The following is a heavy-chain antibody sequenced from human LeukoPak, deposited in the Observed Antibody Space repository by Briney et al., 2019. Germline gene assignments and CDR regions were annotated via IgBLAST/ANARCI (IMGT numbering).Heavy chain of an antibody. J-gene: IGHJ4*02. D-gene: IGHD2-8*02. CDR2: MNPKGGKA. CDR3: ARGAGATYGHSFFDY. Sequence: GASVKVSCRASGYHFTNDDINWVRQAPGEGLEWMGWMNPKGGKAGFAQKFQGRVTLTRDTSITTAYLEMTSLTAEDTAVYYCARGAGATYGHSFFDYWGQGALVIVSS. V-gene: IGHV1-8*01. CDR1: GYHFTNDD.